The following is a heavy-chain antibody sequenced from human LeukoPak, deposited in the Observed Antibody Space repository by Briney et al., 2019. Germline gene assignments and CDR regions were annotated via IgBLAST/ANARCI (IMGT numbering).Heavy chain of an antibody. J-gene: IGHJ4*02. CDR1: GYSFTSYW. CDR3: ARGPHPVEMATIFIY. D-gene: IGHD5-24*01. CDR2: IYPGDSDT. V-gene: IGHV5-51*01. Sequence: GESLKISCKGSGYSFTSYWIGWVRQMPGKGLEWMGIIYPGDSDTRYSPSFQGQVTISADKSISTAYLQWSSLKASDTAMYYCARGPHPVEMATIFIYWGQRTLVTVSS.